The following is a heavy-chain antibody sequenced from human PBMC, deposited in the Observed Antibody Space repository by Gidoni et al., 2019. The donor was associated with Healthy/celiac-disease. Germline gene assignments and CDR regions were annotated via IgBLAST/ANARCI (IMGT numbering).Heavy chain of an antibody. D-gene: IGHD6-19*01. J-gene: IGHJ6*03. CDR2: ILTIFGTA. CDR1: GVTFSSYP. V-gene: IGHV1-69*06. Sequence: QVQLVQSGSELKKPGSSVKVSCKASGVTFSSYPISCVRQAPGQGLEWIGGILTIFGTANYAQKFKGRVKITADKSTSTAYMELSSLRSEDTAVYYCARGLSSGWYFPKDYYYYYMDVWGKGTTVTVSS. CDR3: ARGLSSGWYFPKDYYYYYMDV.